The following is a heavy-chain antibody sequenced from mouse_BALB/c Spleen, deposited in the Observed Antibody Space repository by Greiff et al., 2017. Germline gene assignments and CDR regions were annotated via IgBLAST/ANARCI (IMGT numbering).Heavy chain of an antibody. Sequence: EVKLMESGGGLVQPGGSMKLSCVASGFTFSNYWMNWVRQSPEKGLEWVAEIRLKSNNYATHYAESVKGRFTISRDDSKSSVYLQMNNLSAEDTGIYYCTPDYYGSNPFAYWGQGTLVTVSA. CDR3: TPDYYGSNPFAY. CDR1: GFTFSNYW. V-gene: IGHV6-6*02. D-gene: IGHD1-1*01. CDR2: IRLKSNNYAT. J-gene: IGHJ3*01.